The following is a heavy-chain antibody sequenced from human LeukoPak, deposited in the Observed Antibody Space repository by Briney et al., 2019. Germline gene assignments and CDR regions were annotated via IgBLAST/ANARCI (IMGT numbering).Heavy chain of an antibody. J-gene: IGHJ6*03. D-gene: IGHD3-16*01. CDR2: ISAYNGNT. V-gene: IGHV1-18*01. CDR3: ARFPTLRDYYYYMDV. Sequence: ASVKVSCKASGYTFTSYGISWVRQAPGQGLEWMGWISAYNGNTNYAQKLQGRVTMTTNTSTSTAYMELRSLRSDDTAVYYCARFPTLRDYYYYMDVWGKGTTVTVSS. CDR1: GYTFTSYG.